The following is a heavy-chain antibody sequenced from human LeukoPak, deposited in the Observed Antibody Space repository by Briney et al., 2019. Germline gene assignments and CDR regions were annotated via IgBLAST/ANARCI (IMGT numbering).Heavy chain of an antibody. Sequence: ASVKVSCKASGYTFTGYYMHWVRQAPGQGLEWMGWINPNSGGTNYAQKFQGGVTMTRDTSISTAYMELSRLRSDDTAVYYCARDSYDFWSGYYGWFDPWGQGTLVTVSS. V-gene: IGHV1-2*02. CDR2: INPNSGGT. CDR3: ARDSYDFWSGYYGWFDP. D-gene: IGHD3-3*01. J-gene: IGHJ5*02. CDR1: GYTFTGYY.